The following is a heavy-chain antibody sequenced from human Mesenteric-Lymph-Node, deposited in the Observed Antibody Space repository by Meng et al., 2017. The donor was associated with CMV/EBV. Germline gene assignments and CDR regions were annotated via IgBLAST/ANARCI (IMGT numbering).Heavy chain of an antibody. CDR2: ISSSGSTI. CDR1: GFTFSDYY. Sequence: GESLKISCAASGFTFSDYYMSWIRQAPGKGLEWVSYISSSGSTIYYADSVKGRFTISRDNAKNSLYLQMNSLRAEDTAVYYCARDFWVEAAGHNWFDPWGQGTLVTVSS. J-gene: IGHJ5*02. D-gene: IGHD6-13*01. V-gene: IGHV3-11*01. CDR3: ARDFWVEAAGHNWFDP.